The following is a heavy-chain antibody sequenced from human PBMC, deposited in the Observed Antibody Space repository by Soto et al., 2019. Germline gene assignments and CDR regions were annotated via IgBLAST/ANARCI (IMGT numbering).Heavy chain of an antibody. J-gene: IGHJ6*02. CDR2: IGTAGDT. V-gene: IGHV3-13*01. CDR3: ARDLTGTKNGMDV. CDR1: GFTFSSYD. Sequence: ESGGGLVQPGGSLRLSCAASGFTFSSYDMHWVRQATGKGLEWVSAIGTAGDTYYPGSVKGRFTISRENAKNSLYLQMNSLRAEDTAVYYCARDLTGTKNGMDVWGQGTTVTVSS. D-gene: IGHD1-7*01.